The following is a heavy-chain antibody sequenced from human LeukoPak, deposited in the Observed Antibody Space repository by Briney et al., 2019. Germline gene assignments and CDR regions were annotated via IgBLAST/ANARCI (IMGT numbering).Heavy chain of an antibody. CDR1: GFTFSSYA. CDR3: AKVWGSSSLYYYYMDV. CDR2: ISDSGGST. V-gene: IGHV3-23*01. D-gene: IGHD6-6*01. Sequence: GGSLRLSCAASGFTFSSYAMSWVRQAPGRGLEWVSAISDSGGSTYYADSVKGRFTISRDNSKNTLYLQMNSLRAEDTAVYYCAKVWGSSSLYYYYMDVWGKGTTVTVSS. J-gene: IGHJ6*03.